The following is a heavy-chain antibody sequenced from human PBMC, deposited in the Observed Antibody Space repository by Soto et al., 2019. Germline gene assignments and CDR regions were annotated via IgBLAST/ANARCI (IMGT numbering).Heavy chain of an antibody. CDR1: GGSISSYD. CDR2: IYYSGST. V-gene: IGHV4-59*08. J-gene: IGHJ6*03. Sequence: SETLSLTCTVSGGSISSYDWSWIRQPPGKGLEWIGYIYYSGSTNYNPSLKSRVTISVDTSKNQFSLKLSSVTAADTAVYYCARRREGNYYYYYMDVWGKGTTVTVSS. D-gene: IGHD1-26*01. CDR3: ARRREGNYYYYYMDV.